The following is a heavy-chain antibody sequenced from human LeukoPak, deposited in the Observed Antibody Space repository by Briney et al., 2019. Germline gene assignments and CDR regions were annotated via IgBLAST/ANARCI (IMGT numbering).Heavy chain of an antibody. D-gene: IGHD6-13*01. CDR3: ARGSAAGARDEYFQH. CDR2: IIPILGIA. V-gene: IGHV1-69*04. Sequence: ASVKVSCKASGGTFSSYAISWVRQAPGQGLEWMGRIIPILGIANYAQKFQGRVTITADKSTSTAYMELSSLRSEDTAVYYCARGSAAGARDEYFQHWGQGTLVTVSS. J-gene: IGHJ1*01. CDR1: GGTFSSYA.